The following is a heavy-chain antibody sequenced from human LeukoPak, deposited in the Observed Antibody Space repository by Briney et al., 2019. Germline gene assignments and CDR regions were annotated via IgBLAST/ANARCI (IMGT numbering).Heavy chain of an antibody. D-gene: IGHD6-6*01. CDR1: GGSISSGGYS. V-gene: IGHV4-30-2*01. CDR2: IYHSGST. Sequence: SETLSLTCDVSGGSISSGGYSWSWIRQPPGKGLEWIGYIYHSGSTYYNPSLKSRVTISVDRSKNQFSLKLSSVTAADTVVYYCARTSIAARRANAFDIWGQGTMVTVSS. CDR3: ARTSIAARRANAFDI. J-gene: IGHJ3*02.